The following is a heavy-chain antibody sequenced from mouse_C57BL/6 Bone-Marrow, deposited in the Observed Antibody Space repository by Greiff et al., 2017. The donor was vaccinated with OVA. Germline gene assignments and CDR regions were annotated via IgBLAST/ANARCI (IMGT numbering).Heavy chain of an antibody. CDR2: IDPETGGT. J-gene: IGHJ2*01. Sequence: QVQLQQSGAELVRPGASVTLSCKASGYTFTDYEMHWVKQTPVHGLEWIGAIDPETGGTAYNQKFQGKAILTADKSSSPAYLELRSLTSEDSAVEYGTRRGYVHPYCFDDWGQGTTLTVSS. CDR3: TRRGYVHPYCFDD. V-gene: IGHV1-15*01. CDR1: GYTFTDYE.